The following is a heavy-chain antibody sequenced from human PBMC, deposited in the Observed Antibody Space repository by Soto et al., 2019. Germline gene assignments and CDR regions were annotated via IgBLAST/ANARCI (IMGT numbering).Heavy chain of an antibody. J-gene: IGHJ4*02. V-gene: IGHV3-30-3*01. CDR1: VFIFISFA. D-gene: IGHD2-21*02. CDR2: VSKDGSDK. CDR3: AMSYCGDNCALDY. Sequence: GGSLRLACAASVFIFISFAMHWVRQAPGKGLEWVAGVSKDGSDKHYADSVKGRFTISRDNSENTLHLQMNSLRPEDTGVYYCAMSYCGDNCALDYWGQGTPVTVSS.